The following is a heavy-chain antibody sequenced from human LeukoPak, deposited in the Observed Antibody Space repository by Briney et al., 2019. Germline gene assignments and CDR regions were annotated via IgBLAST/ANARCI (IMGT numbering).Heavy chain of an antibody. V-gene: IGHV1-8*03. D-gene: IGHD1-1*01. CDR1: GYTFTSYD. CDR2: MSPNSGNT. CDR3: ARETNEGAFDI. Sequence: ASVKVSCKASGYTFTSYDINWVRQATGRGLGWMGWMSPNSGNTGYAQKFQGRVTITRNTSISTAYMELSSLRSEDTAVYYCARETNEGAFDIWGQGTMVTVSS. J-gene: IGHJ3*02.